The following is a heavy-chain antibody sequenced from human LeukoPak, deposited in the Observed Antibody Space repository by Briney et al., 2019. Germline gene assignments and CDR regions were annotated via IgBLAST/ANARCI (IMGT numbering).Heavy chain of an antibody. V-gene: IGHV1-2*02. J-gene: IGHJ4*02. Sequence: ASMKVSFKSSGFTFTDHYIHWVRQGPGQGLEWMGDIGPHSTFTSSPQEFQGRVTMTRDASMSTAYMELTRLTSDDTAVYYCVREGEGPLSKDFDYWGQGTLVTVSS. D-gene: IGHD2/OR15-2a*01. CDR1: GFTFTDHY. CDR2: IGPHSTFT. CDR3: VREGEGPLSKDFDY.